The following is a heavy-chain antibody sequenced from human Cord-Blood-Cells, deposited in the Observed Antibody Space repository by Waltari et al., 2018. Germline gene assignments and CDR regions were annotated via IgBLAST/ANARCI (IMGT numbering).Heavy chain of an antibody. CDR2: IYYSGST. J-gene: IGHJ4*02. CDR3: ASYGSELRYFD. D-gene: IGHD3-9*01. Sequence: QLQLQESGPGLVKPSETLSLTCTVPGGPISSSSYYWGWSRQPPGKGLEWIGSIYYSGSTYYNPSLKSRVTISVDTSKNQFSLKLSSVTAADTAVYYCASYGSELRYFDWGQGTLVTVSS. CDR1: GGPISSSSYY. V-gene: IGHV4-39*01.